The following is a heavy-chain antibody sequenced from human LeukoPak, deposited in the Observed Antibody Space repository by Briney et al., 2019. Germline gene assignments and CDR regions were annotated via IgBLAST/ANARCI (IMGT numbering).Heavy chain of an antibody. CDR2: ISGSGGST. D-gene: IGHD1-26*01. CDR3: AKRTTPNSGSYYNWFDP. Sequence: GGSLRLSCAASGFTFSSYAMSWVRQAPGRGRGWVSAISGSGGSTYYADSVKGRFTISRDNSKNTLYLQMNSLRAEDTAVYYCAKRTTPNSGSYYNWFDPWGQGTLVTVSA. CDR1: GFTFSSYA. V-gene: IGHV3-23*01. J-gene: IGHJ5*02.